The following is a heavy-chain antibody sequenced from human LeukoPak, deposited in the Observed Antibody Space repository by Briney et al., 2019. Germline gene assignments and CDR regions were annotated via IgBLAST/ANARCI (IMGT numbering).Heavy chain of an antibody. J-gene: IGHJ6*02. V-gene: IGHV5-10-1*04. CDR1: GYSFTSYW. Sequence: GGALEISFKGSGYSFTSYWISWVRPMPGKGVEWMGRIDPSDSYTKYSPSFQGQVNISADKSISTASLQWSSLKASATAMYYCARTGERDYYYGMDVWGQGTTVTVSS. CDR3: ARTGERDYYYGMDV. CDR2: IDPSDSYT. D-gene: IGHD7-27*01.